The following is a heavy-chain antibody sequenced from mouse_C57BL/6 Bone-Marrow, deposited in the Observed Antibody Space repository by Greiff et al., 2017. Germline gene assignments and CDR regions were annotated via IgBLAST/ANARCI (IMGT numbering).Heavy chain of an antibody. CDR3: ARDSTGARDY. CDR2: IYPGDGDT. Sequence: QVQLQQSGAELVKPGASVKLSCKASGYAFSSYWMNWVKQRPGKGLEWIGPIYPGDGDTNYNEKFKGKATVTADKSSSTAYMQLSSLTSENSAVYFCARDSTGARDYGGQGTTLTVSS. D-gene: IGHD4-1*01. J-gene: IGHJ2*01. CDR1: GYAFSSYW. V-gene: IGHV1-80*01.